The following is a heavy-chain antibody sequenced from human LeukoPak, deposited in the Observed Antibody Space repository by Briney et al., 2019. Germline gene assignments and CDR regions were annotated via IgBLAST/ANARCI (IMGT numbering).Heavy chain of an antibody. J-gene: IGHJ4*02. Sequence: ASETLSLTCTVSGGSISSSSYYWGWIRQPPGKGLEWIGSIYYSGSTYYNPSLKSRVTISVDTSKNQFSLKLSSVTAADTAVYYCARGSSYGDLTYWGQGTLVTVSS. CDR3: ARGSSYGDLTY. D-gene: IGHD4-17*01. CDR1: GGSISSSSYY. CDR2: IYYSGST. V-gene: IGHV4-39*07.